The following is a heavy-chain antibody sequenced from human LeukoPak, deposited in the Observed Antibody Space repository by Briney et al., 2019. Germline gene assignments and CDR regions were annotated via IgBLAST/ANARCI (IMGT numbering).Heavy chain of an antibody. J-gene: IGHJ6*03. CDR2: NDYSGST. CDR3: ARGATFRGTYYMDV. D-gene: IGHD3-10*01. CDR1: GGPISTHY. V-gene: IGHV4-59*11. Sequence: SETLSLTCIVSGGPISTHYWSWSRQPPGKGLEWIGYNDYSGSTNYNPSLKSRVTISVDTSNNQFSLKLNSVTAADTAVYYCARGATFRGTYYMDVWGKGTTVTVSS.